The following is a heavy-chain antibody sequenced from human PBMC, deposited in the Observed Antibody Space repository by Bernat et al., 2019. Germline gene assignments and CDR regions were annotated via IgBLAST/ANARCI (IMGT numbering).Heavy chain of an antibody. CDR3: AKGLGGNRNFHYYMDV. V-gene: IGHV3-23*04. D-gene: IGHD1-7*01. CDR1: GFTFRSYA. CDR2: IGNSVSST. Sequence: EVQLVESGGGLVQPGGSLRLSCAASGFTFRSYAMTWVRQAPGKGLDWVSGIGNSVSSTYYADSVKGRFTLSRDKSKNTRYLEMNSLRAEDTAVYYCAKGLGGNRNFHYYMDVWGKGTTVTVSS. J-gene: IGHJ6*03.